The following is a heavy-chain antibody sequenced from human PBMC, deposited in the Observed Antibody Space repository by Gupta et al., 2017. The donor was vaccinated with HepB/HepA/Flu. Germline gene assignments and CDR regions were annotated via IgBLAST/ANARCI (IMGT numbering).Heavy chain of an antibody. Sequence: EVHLLESGGTLVQPGGSLRLSCAASGFIFRNYAMNWVRQTPGRGLEWVSTIAAIIENTHYADSVKGRFTISRDDSENTLYLQMSNLRAEDTAIYYCAKGNTLFDLWGQGNLVTVSS. CDR3: AKGNTLFDL. J-gene: IGHJ5*02. CDR2: IAAIIENT. CDR1: GFIFRNYA. V-gene: IGHV3-23*01.